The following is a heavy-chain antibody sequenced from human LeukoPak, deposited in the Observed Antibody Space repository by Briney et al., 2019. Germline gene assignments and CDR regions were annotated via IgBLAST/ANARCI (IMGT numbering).Heavy chain of an antibody. D-gene: IGHD3-9*01. CDR1: GGSFSGYY. V-gene: IGHV4-34*01. J-gene: IGHJ5*02. CDR2: INHRGST. CDR3: ARTFRTIVLLVTTRRWFDP. Sequence: PSETLSLTCAVYGGSFSGYYWSWIRQPPGKGLEWIGEINHRGSTNYNPSLKSRVTISGDTSKDQFSLKLTSVTAADTAVYYCARTFRTIVLLVTTRRWFDPWGQGTLVTVSS.